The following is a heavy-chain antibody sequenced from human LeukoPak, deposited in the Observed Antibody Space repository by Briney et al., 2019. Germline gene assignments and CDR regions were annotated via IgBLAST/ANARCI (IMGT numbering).Heavy chain of an antibody. CDR1: GGSISVNIYS. CDR2: FVHSSST. D-gene: IGHD2-21*01. Sequence: SETLSLTCAVSGGSISVNIYSWSWIRQPPGGALEWIASFVHSSSTSYNPSLQSRATISGGTSKNQFSLNLNSVTAADTAVYYCVRGGGLPNCGGYCPPDTWGQGKMVTVSS. CDR3: VRGGGLPNCGGYCPPDT. V-gene: IGHV4-30-2*01. J-gene: IGHJ3*02.